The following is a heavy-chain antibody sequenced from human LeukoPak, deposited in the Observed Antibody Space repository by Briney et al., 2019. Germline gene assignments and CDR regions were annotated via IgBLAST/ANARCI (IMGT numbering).Heavy chain of an antibody. V-gene: IGHV1-2*02. Sequence: ASVKVSCKASGYTFTSYYIHWVRQAPGQGLEWMGWVNPNSGGTNYAQKFQGRVTMTRDTSISTAYMELSRLRSDDTAVYYCARTPTSNNWFDPWGQGTLVTVSP. CDR3: ARTPTSNNWFDP. J-gene: IGHJ5*02. CDR2: VNPNSGGT. CDR1: GYTFTSYY.